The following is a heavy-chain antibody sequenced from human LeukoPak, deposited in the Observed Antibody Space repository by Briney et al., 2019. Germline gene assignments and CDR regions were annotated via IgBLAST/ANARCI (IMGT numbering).Heavy chain of an antibody. CDR1: GFTFSSFA. CDR2: ISGSGENT. D-gene: IGHD3-22*01. CDR3: AKEYYYDSSPGVDY. J-gene: IGHJ4*02. V-gene: IGHV3-23*01. Sequence: GGSLRLSCAASGFTFSSFAMSWVRQAPGKGLGWVSGISGSGENTHYADSVRGRFAISRDNSRNTVYVQMNSLRVEDTAVYYCAKEYYYDSSPGVDYWGQGTLVTVSS.